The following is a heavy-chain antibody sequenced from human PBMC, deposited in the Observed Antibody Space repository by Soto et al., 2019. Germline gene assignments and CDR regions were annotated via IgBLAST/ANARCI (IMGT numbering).Heavy chain of an antibody. V-gene: IGHV4-59*01. CDR1: GGSISSYY. CDR3: ARLNIGATYFDY. J-gene: IGHJ4*02. Sequence: SETLSLTCTVSGGSISSYYWSWIRQPPGKGLEWIGYIYYSGSTNYNPSLKSRVTISVDTSKNQFSLKLSSVTAADTAVYYCARLNIGATYFDYWGQGTLVTVSS. CDR2: IYYSGST.